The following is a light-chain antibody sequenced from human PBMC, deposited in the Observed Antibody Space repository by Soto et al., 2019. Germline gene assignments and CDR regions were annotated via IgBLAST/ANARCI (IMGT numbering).Light chain of an antibody. Sequence: QSALAQPASVSGSPGQSITISCTGTHNDVGHENFVSWYQQHPDKVPKLIIYDVTRRASGVSSRFSASKSGNTAYLAISGLQADDEADYYCCSYRSDLPRFDVFGTGTKLTVL. CDR2: DVT. CDR3: CSYRSDLPRFDV. CDR1: HNDVGHENF. V-gene: IGLV2-14*03. J-gene: IGLJ1*01.